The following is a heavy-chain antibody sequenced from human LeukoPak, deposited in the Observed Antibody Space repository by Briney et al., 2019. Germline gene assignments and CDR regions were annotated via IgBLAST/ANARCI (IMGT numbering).Heavy chain of an antibody. CDR3: ARRSDFWSPVSDYSFDY. D-gene: IGHD3-3*01. J-gene: IGHJ4*02. CDR2: LYYSGGT. V-gene: IGHV4-59*08. CDR1: GGSITGYY. Sequence: WETLSLTCSVSGGSITGYYWSWIRQPPGKGLEWIGYLYYSGGTTYNPSLKSRVTISADTSQNQFSLKLNSVTAADTAVYYCARRSDFWSPVSDYSFDYWGQGALVTVSS.